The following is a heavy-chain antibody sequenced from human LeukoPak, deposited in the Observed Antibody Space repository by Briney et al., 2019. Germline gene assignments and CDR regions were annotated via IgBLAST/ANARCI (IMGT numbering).Heavy chain of an antibody. V-gene: IGHV1-2*02. D-gene: IGHD4-17*01. CDR2: INPNSGGT. CDR1: GYTFTGYY. J-gene: IGHJ5*02. Sequence: GASVKVSCKTSGYTFTGYYMHWVRQAPGQGLEWMGWINPNSGGTNYAQKFQGRVTMTRDTSISTAYMELNRLRSDDTAVYYCARETTVTTGWFDPWGQGTLVTVSS. CDR3: ARETTVTTGWFDP.